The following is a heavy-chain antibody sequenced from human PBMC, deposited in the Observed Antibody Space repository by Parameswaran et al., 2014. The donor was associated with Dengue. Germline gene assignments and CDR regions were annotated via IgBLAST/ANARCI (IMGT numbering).Heavy chain of an antibody. V-gene: IGHV6-1*01. D-gene: IGHD3-9*01. Sequence: WIRQSPSRGLEWLGRTYYRSKWYNDYAVSVKSRITINPDTSKNQFSLQLNSVTPEDTAVYYCARDPENYDILTGYYVYGMDVWGQGTTVTVSS. CDR3: ARDPENYDILTGYYVYGMDV. J-gene: IGHJ6*02. CDR2: TYYRSKWYN.